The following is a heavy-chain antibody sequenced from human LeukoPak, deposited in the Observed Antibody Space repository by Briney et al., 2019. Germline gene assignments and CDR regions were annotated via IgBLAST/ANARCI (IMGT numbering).Heavy chain of an antibody. V-gene: IGHV5-51*01. CDR1: GYSFATHW. Sequence: GESLKISCKGSGYSFATHWIGWVRQMPGKGLEWMGIIYPGDSDTRYSPSFQGQVTISADKSISTAFLQWSSLKASDTAMYYCARRGYCGGDCYSDYWGQGTLVPSPQ. CDR3: ARRGYCGGDCYSDY. CDR2: IYPGDSDT. J-gene: IGHJ4*02. D-gene: IGHD2-21*01.